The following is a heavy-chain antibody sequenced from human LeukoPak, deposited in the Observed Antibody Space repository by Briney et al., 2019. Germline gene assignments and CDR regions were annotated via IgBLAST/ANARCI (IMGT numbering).Heavy chain of an antibody. CDR1: GGSISSSSYY. CDR3: ARIDAGYCSGGSCYFHYYYYGMDV. D-gene: IGHD2-15*01. CDR2: IYYSGST. Sequence: SETLSLTCTVSGGSISSSSYYWGWVRQPPGRGLEWIGSIYYSGSTYYNPSLKSRVTISVATSKNQFSLKLSSVTAADTAVYYCARIDAGYCSGGSCYFHYYYYGMDVWGQGTTVTVSS. V-gene: IGHV4-39*01. J-gene: IGHJ6*02.